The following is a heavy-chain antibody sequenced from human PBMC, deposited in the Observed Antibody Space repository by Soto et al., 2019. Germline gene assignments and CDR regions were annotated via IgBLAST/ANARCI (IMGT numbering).Heavy chain of an antibody. CDR2: IYYSGST. Sequence: PSETLSLTCTVSGGSISSYYWSWIRQPPGKGLEWIGYIYYSGSTNYNPSLKSRVTISVDTSKNQFSLKLSSVTAADTAVYYCARHIGYCSGGSCYSGAFDIWGQGTMVTVSS. D-gene: IGHD2-15*01. V-gene: IGHV4-59*08. CDR1: GGSISSYY. CDR3: ARHIGYCSGGSCYSGAFDI. J-gene: IGHJ3*02.